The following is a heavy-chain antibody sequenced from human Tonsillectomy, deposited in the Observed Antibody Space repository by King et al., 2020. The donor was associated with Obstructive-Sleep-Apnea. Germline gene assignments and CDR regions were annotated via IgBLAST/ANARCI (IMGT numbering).Heavy chain of an antibody. CDR2: SYSGGST. Sequence: VQLVESGGGLVQPGGSLRLSCAASGFTVSSYFMNWVRQAPGKGLEWVSVSYSGGSTFYAASVKGRFTIPSDNSKNTMYLQLNSLRTEDTAVYYCAKSGDFTPFDYWGQGTLVTVA. CDR3: AKSGDFTPFDY. D-gene: IGHD3-3*01. J-gene: IGHJ4*02. CDR1: GFTVSSYF. V-gene: IGHV3-66*01.